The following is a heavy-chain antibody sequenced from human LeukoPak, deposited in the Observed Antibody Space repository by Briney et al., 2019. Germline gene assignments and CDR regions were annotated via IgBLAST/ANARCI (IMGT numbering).Heavy chain of an antibody. J-gene: IGHJ6*02. Sequence: GGSLRLSCAASGSTFSSYAMHWVRQAPGKGLEWVAVISYDGSNKYYADSVKGRFTIYRDYSKNTLYLQMNSLRAEDTAVYYCARGYDSTGYSLGYYHGMDVWGQGTTVTVSS. CDR3: ARGYDSTGYSLGYYHGMDV. CDR2: ISYDGSNK. V-gene: IGHV3-30*04. CDR1: GSTFSSYA. D-gene: IGHD3-22*01.